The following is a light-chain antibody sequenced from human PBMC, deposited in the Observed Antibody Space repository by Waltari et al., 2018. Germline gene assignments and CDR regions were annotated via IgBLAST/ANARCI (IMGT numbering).Light chain of an antibody. J-gene: IGKJ2*01. CDR2: WAS. Sequence: DIVMTQSPDSLVVSLGERATINCKSSRNFLYSPNNQDFLAWYQENPGQPPKLINYWASTRESGVPDRFTGSVSGTDFRLTSSSLQAEDVAVYYCQQYYDTPYTLGQGTKLEIK. CDR1: RNFLYSPNNQDF. CDR3: QQYYDTPYT. V-gene: IGKV4-1*01.